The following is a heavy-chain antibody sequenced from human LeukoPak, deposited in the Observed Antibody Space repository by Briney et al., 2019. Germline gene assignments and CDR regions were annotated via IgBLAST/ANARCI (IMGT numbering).Heavy chain of an antibody. J-gene: IGHJ3*01. Sequence: GGSLRLSCAASGFTFTDYYMGWIRQAPGKGLEWLSYISGSGTTIFYADSVKGRFTISRDNAKNSVDLQMNSLRAEDTAVYYCGRDFGLVGTKRSFDLWGQGTMVTVSS. D-gene: IGHD1-7*01. CDR1: GFTFTDYY. CDR2: ISGSGTTI. CDR3: GRDFGLVGTKRSFDL. V-gene: IGHV3-11*01.